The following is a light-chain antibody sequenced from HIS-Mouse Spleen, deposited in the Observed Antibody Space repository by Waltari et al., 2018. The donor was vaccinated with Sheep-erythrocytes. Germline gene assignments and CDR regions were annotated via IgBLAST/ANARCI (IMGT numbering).Light chain of an antibody. V-gene: IGLV2-14*01. CDR1: SSDVGGYNY. Sequence: QGQSITISCTGTSSDVGGYNYVSWYQQHPGKAPKLMIYEVSNRPSGVSNRFSGSKSGNTASLTISGLQAEDEADYYCSSYTSSSTQVFGGGTKLTVL. CDR2: EVS. J-gene: IGLJ2*01. CDR3: SSYTSSSTQV.